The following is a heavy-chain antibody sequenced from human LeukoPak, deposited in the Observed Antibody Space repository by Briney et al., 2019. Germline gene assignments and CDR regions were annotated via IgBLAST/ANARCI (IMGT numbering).Heavy chain of an antibody. V-gene: IGHV3-23*01. CDR2: ISGSGGST. D-gene: IGHD3-22*01. CDR3: AKDRWNYYDSSGYYYYDY. Sequence: GGSLRLSCAASGFTFSSYGMHWVRQAPGKGLEWVSAISGSGGSTYYADSVKGRFTISRDNSKHTLYLQMNSLRAEDTAVYYCAKDRWNYYDSSGYYYYDYWGQGTLVTVSS. CDR1: GFTFSSYG. J-gene: IGHJ4*02.